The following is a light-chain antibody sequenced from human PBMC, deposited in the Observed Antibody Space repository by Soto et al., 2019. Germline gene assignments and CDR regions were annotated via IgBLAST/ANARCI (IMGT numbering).Light chain of an antibody. Sequence: IQMTQSPSSVSASVGDRLTITCRACRDISNSLAWYQQTPGKAPQLLPRGASSLHRGVPSRFSGGGAGTEFTLTISSLQPEDFATYYCQQTSAFPRTFGQGTKVDVK. J-gene: IGKJ1*01. CDR3: QQTSAFPRT. V-gene: IGKV1-12*01. CDR1: RDISNS. CDR2: GAS.